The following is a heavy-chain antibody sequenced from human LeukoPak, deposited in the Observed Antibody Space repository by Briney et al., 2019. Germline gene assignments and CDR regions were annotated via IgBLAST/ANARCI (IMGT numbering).Heavy chain of an antibody. J-gene: IGHJ4*02. V-gene: IGHV1-69*04. D-gene: IGHD1-1*01. Sequence: SVKVSCKASGGTFRSYAISWVRQAPGQGLEWMGRIIPILGIANYAQKFQGRVTITADKSTSTAYMELSSLRSEDTAVYYCARYSDGYNSFDYWGQGTLVTVSS. CDR3: ARYSDGYNSFDY. CDR2: IIPILGIA. CDR1: GGTFRSYA.